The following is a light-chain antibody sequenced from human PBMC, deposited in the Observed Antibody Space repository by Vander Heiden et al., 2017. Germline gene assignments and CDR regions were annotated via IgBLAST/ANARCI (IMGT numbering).Light chain of an antibody. CDR2: DAS. V-gene: IGKV3-11*01. J-gene: IGKJ2*01. CDR3: QQRRNWPQT. CDR1: QSVSSY. Sequence: EIVLTQPPATLSLSPGQRATLSCRASQSVSSYLAWYQQKPGQAPRLLMYDASNRATGIPARFSGSGSGTDFTLTISSLEPEDFAVYYCQQRRNWPQTFGQGTKLEIK.